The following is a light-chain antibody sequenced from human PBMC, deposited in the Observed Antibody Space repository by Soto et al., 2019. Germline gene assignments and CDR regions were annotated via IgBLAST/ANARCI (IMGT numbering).Light chain of an antibody. CDR1: QAINHY. J-gene: IGKJ5*01. V-gene: IGKV1-27*01. CDR2: AAS. CDR3: QRCDNARRIT. Sequence: DIQMTQSPSSLSAFVSDRVTITFRASQAINHYLAWYQQKPGKVPTLLIFAASTLQSGVPSRFSGSGSGTDFTLTIRSLQTEDVATYYCQRCDNARRITFGQGTRLEIK.